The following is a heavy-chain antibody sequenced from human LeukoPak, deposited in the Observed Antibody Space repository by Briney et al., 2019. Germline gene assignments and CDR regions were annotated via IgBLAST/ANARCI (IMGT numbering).Heavy chain of an antibody. J-gene: IGHJ3*02. CDR3: ARGGIAARRNAFDI. CDR2: INHSGST. D-gene: IGHD6-6*01. V-gene: IGHV4-34*01. Sequence: SETLSLTCAVYGGSFSGYYWSWIRQPPGKGPEWIGEINHSGSTNYNPSLKSRVTISVDTSKNQFSLKLSSVTAADTAVYYCARGGIAARRNAFDIWGQGTMVTVSS. CDR1: GGSFSGYY.